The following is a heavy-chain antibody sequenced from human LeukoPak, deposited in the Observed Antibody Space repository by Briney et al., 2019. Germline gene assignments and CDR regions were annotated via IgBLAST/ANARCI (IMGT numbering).Heavy chain of an antibody. V-gene: IGHV3-30*02. CDR2: IQPDGNDK. Sequence: QPGGALILSCAATELTFNHYGMHSVRQAPGKGLEWVELIQPDGNDKYYADSVKRRFTVSRDNSKNTPFLQLNSLRVEDTAVYYCAKRDRVTECDYWGEGTLVSVSS. J-gene: IGHJ4*02. D-gene: IGHD2-21*02. CDR3: AKRDRVTECDY. CDR1: ELTFNHYG.